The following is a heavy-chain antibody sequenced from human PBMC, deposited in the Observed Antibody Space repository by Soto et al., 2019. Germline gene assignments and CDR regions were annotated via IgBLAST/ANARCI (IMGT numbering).Heavy chain of an antibody. V-gene: IGHV4-59*01. Sequence: ETVSLTCTVSGGSISSYYWSWIRQPPGKGLEWIGYIYYSGSTNYNPSLKSRVTISVDTSKNQFSLKLSSVTAADTAVYYCARGPPFIAARRGYYYYGMDVWGQGTTVTVSS. D-gene: IGHD6-6*01. CDR3: ARGPPFIAARRGYYYYGMDV. CDR2: IYYSGST. CDR1: GGSISSYY. J-gene: IGHJ6*02.